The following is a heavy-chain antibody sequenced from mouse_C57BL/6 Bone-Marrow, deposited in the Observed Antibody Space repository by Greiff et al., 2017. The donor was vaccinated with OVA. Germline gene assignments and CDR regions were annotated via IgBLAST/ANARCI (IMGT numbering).Heavy chain of an antibody. CDR1: GYTFTDYY. CDR3: ARSKLTGTHYYAMDY. CDR2: IYPGSGNT. Sequence: QVQLKESGAELVRPGASVKLSCKASGYTFTDYYINWVKQRPGQGLEWIARIYPGSGNTYYNEKFKGKATLTAEKSSSTAYMQLSSLTSEDSAVYFCARSKLTGTHYYAMDYWGQGTSVTVSS. J-gene: IGHJ4*01. V-gene: IGHV1-76*01. D-gene: IGHD4-1*01.